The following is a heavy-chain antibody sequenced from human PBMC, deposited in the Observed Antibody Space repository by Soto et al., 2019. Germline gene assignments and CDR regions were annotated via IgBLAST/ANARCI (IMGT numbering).Heavy chain of an antibody. D-gene: IGHD2-2*01. V-gene: IGHV3-23*01. J-gene: IGHJ4*02. Sequence: EVQLLESGGGLVQPGGSLRLSCAASGFTFSSYAMSWVRQAPGKGLEWVSTMSGSGGYTYYADSVEGRFAISRDNSKNTLYLQMADLRAEDTAVYYCATLRFCTSTSCCGREGGFWGQGTLVTVSS. CDR3: ATLRFCTSTSCCGREGGF. CDR2: MSGSGGYT. CDR1: GFTFSSYA.